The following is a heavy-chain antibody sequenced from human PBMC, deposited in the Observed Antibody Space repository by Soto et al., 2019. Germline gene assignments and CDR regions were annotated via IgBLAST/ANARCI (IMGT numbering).Heavy chain of an antibody. V-gene: IGHV3-30-3*01. CDR2: ISYDANNK. Sequence: GGSLRLSCAASGFTFSSFAMHWVRRAPGKGLEWVAVISYDANNKYYGDSVKGRFTISRDNSKNTLYLQMNSLSAEDTAVYYCVRGDNFYDSSGYYYFDYWGQGTLVTVSS. J-gene: IGHJ4*02. CDR1: GFTFSSFA. D-gene: IGHD3-22*01. CDR3: VRGDNFYDSSGYYYFDY.